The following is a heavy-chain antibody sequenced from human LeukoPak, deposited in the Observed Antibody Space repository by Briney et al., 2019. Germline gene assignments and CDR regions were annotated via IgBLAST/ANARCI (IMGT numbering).Heavy chain of an antibody. J-gene: IGHJ4*02. CDR2: INSGGTVT. D-gene: IGHD1-26*01. V-gene: IGHV3-74*01. CDR3: ARESTALVRVGSTTHFDY. Sequence: PGGALRLSCAASGFTFSGFSMHCVRHAPGKGLVWGSRINSGGTVTNYAESVKGRVTISRDNAKNTLYLQMNSLRAEDTAVYYCARESTALVRVGSTTHFDYWGQGTLVTVSS. CDR1: GFTFSGFS.